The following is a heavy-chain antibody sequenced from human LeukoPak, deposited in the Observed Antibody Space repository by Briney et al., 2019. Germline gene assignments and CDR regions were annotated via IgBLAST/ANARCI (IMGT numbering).Heavy chain of an antibody. D-gene: IGHD3-22*01. J-gene: IGHJ5*02. CDR2: IYTSGST. V-gene: IGHV4-61*02. CDR3: ARARYDSSGYRTPNRRFGTYWFDP. CDR1: GGSISSGSYY. Sequence: PSQTLSLTCTVSGGSISSGSYYWSWIRQPAGKGLEWIGRIYTSGSTNYNPSLKSRVTISVDTSKNQFSLKLSSVTAADTAVYYCARARYDSSGYRTPNRRFGTYWFDPWGQGTLVTVSS.